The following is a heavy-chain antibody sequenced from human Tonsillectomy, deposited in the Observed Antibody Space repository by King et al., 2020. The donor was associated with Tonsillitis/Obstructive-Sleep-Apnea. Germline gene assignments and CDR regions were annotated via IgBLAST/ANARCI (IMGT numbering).Heavy chain of an antibody. V-gene: IGHV4-31*03. CDR3: SGARDRETYYYDSSGPYYFDY. Sequence: VQLQESGPGLVKPSQTLSLTCTVSGGSISSGGYYWCWIRQHPGKGLEWIGYIYYSGSTYYNPSLKSRVTISVDTSKNQFSLKLRSVTAAATAVYYWSGARDRETYYYDSSGPYYFDYWGQGTLVTVSS. CDR1: GGSISSGGYY. J-gene: IGHJ4*02. CDR2: IYYSGST. D-gene: IGHD3-22*01.